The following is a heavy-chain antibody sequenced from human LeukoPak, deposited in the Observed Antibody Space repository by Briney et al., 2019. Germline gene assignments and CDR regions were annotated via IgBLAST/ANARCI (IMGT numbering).Heavy chain of an antibody. CDR1: GGSFSGYY. CDR3: ARSRITIFGVVTDFDY. J-gene: IGHJ4*02. D-gene: IGHD3-3*01. CDR2: INHSGST. Sequence: PSETLSLTCAVYGGSFSGYYWSWLRQPPGKGLEWIGEINHSGSTNYNPSLKSRVTISVDTSKNQFSLKLSSVTAADTAVYYCARSRITIFGVVTDFDYWGQGTLVTVSS. V-gene: IGHV4-34*01.